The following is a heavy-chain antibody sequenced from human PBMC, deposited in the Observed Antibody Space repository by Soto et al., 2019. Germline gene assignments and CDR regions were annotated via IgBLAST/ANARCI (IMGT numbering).Heavy chain of an antibody. CDR3: ASGNFPLLARLDY. Sequence: PSETLSLTCTVSGGSISSYYWSWIRQPPGKGLEWIGYIYYSGSTNYNPSLKSRVTISVDTSKNQFSLKLSSVTAADAAVYYCASGNFPLLARLDYWGQGTLVTVSS. CDR2: IYYSGST. D-gene: IGHD1-26*01. CDR1: GGSISSYY. J-gene: IGHJ4*02. V-gene: IGHV4-59*01.